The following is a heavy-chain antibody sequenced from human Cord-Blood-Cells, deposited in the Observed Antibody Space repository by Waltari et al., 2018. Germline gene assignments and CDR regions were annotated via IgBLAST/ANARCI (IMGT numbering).Heavy chain of an antibody. CDR1: GGSFSGYY. V-gene: IGHV4-34*01. CDR3: ARVTLTIFGVVNYYYYMDV. J-gene: IGHJ6*03. D-gene: IGHD3-3*01. CDR2: INHSGST. Sequence: LLKPSETLSLTCAVYGGSFSGYYWSWIRQPPGKGLEWIGEINHSGSTNYNPSLKSRVTISVDTSKNQFSLKLSSVTAADTAVYYCARVTLTIFGVVNYYYYMDVWGKGTTVTVSS.